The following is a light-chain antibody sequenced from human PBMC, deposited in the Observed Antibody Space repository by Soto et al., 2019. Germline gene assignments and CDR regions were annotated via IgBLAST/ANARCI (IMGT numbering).Light chain of an antibody. CDR3: QSYDSSLSYWV. CDR1: SSNIGAGYD. J-gene: IGLJ3*02. V-gene: IGLV1-40*01. CDR2: GNT. Sequence: QSVLTQPPSVSGAPGQRVTISCTGSSSNIGAGYDVHWYQQLPGTAPKLLVSGNTNRPSGVPDRFSGSKSGTSASLAITGLQSEDEADYYCQSYDSSLSYWVFCGGTKLTVL.